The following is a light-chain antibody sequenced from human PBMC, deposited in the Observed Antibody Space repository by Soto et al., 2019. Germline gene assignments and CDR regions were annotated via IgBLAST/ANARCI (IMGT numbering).Light chain of an antibody. CDR2: DAS. J-gene: IGKJ4*01. Sequence: EIVLTQSPATLSLSPGERATLSCRASQSVSSYLAWYQQKPDQAPRLLIYDASNSATGIPARFSGSGSGTDFTLTISSLEPEDFAVYYCQQRSNWLTFGGGTKVEIK. CDR1: QSVSSY. CDR3: QQRSNWLT. V-gene: IGKV3-11*01.